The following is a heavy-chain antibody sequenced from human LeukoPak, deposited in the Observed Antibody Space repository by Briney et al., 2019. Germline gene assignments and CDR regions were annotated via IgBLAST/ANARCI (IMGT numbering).Heavy chain of an antibody. D-gene: IGHD3-22*01. J-gene: IGHJ4*02. CDR3: ARDGLYSNGYSYFDY. V-gene: IGHV4-4*07. CDR1: VGSFSDYH. CDR2: VYASGYS. Sequence: SETLSLTCTVSVGSFSDYHWSWIRQPAGKRLEWIGRVYASGYSNYNPSLRSRVIMSLDTSKKQLSLRLRSVTAADTAVYYCARDGLYSNGYSYFDYWGQGTLVTVSS.